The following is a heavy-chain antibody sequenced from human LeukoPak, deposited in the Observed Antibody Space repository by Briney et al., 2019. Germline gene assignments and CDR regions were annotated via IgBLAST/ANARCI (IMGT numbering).Heavy chain of an antibody. Sequence: PGGSLRLSCAASGFSFSSYWMSWVSQAPGKGLEWGAKIKKEGSEKYYVDSVKGRFTISRDNAKNSLYLQMNRLRAEDTAVYYCAREGASFYAFDIWGQGTMVTVSS. V-gene: IGHV3-7*01. CDR2: IKKEGSEK. CDR3: AREGASFYAFDI. J-gene: IGHJ3*02. CDR1: GFSFSSYW. D-gene: IGHD3-16*01.